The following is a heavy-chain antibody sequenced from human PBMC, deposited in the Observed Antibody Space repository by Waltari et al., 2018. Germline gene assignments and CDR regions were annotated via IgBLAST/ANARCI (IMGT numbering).Heavy chain of an antibody. CDR2: ITNRDRSI. CDR1: GFSFGSYE. Sequence: EVQLVESGGGLVQPGGSLRLSCVASGFSFGSYEMIWVRQAPGKGLEWVSYITNRDRSIYYADSVKGRFTISRDNAKNSLYLQMNSLRAEDTAVYYCARVGGYYYYYMDVWGKGTTVTVSS. D-gene: IGHD3-16*01. CDR3: ARVGGYYYYYMDV. V-gene: IGHV3-48*03. J-gene: IGHJ6*03.